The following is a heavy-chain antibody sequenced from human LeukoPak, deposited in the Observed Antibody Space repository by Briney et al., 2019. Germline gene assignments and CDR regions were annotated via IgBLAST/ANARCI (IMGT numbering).Heavy chain of an antibody. CDR3: ATEYWYRHDY. CDR2: IDKDGSGT. Sequence: GGSLRLSCATYGFNFNYYFMAWVRQAPGKGLEWLATIDKDGSGTEYIDSVRGRFTISRDNTKKSIHLQMSSLSADDTAVYFCATEYWYRHDYWGQGTLVTVPS. J-gene: IGHJ4*02. V-gene: IGHV3-7*01. CDR1: GFNFNYYF. D-gene: IGHD6-13*01.